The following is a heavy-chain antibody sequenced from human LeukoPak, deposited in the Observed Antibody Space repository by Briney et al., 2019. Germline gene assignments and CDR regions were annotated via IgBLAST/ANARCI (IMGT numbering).Heavy chain of an antibody. CDR1: GGTFSSYA. J-gene: IGHJ4*02. CDR2: IIPIFGTA. CDR3: ASGGYSYGPYYFDY. V-gene: IGHV1-69*05. Sequence: SVNVSCKASGGTFSSYAISWVRQAPGQGLEWMGRIIPIFGTANYAQKFQGRATITKDESTSTAYMELNSLRSEDTAVYYCASGGYSYGPYYFDYWGQGTLVTVSS. D-gene: IGHD5-18*01.